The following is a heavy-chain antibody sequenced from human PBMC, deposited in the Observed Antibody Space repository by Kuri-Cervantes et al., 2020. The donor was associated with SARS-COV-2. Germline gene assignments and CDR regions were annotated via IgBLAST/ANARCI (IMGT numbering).Heavy chain of an antibody. CDR3: ARGRVLLWFGELYFDY. D-gene: IGHD3-10*01. V-gene: IGHV4-39*07. CDR1: GGSISSSSYY. CDR2: INHSGST. Sequence: GSLRLSCTVSGGSISSSSYYWGWIRQPPGKGLEWIGEINHSGSTNYNPSLKSRVTISVDTSKNQFSLKLSSVTAADTAVYYCARGRVLLWFGELYFDYWGQGTLVTVSS. J-gene: IGHJ4*02.